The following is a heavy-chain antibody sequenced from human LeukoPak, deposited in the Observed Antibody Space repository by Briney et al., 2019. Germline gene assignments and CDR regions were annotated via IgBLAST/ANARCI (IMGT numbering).Heavy chain of an antibody. CDR1: GGSISSYY. CDR2: IYYSGST. D-gene: IGHD5-24*01. V-gene: IGHV4-59*01. CDR3: ARGRGGRYWFDP. Sequence: PPETLSLTCTVSGGSISSYYWSWIRQPPGKGLEWIGYIYYSGSTNYNPSLKSRVTISVDTSKNQFSLKLSSVTAADTAVYYCARGRGGRYWFDPWGQGTLVTVSS. J-gene: IGHJ5*02.